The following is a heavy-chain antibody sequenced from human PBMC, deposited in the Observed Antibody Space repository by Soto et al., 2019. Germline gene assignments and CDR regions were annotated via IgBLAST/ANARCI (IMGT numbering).Heavy chain of an antibody. V-gene: IGHV1-18*01. CDR2: ISAYNGNT. CDR1: GYTFSSYG. D-gene: IGHD3-22*01. J-gene: IGHJ4*02. Sequence: ASVKVSCKASGYTFSSYGLSWVRQAPGQGLEWMGWISAYNGNTNYAQKLQGRVTMTTDTSTSTAYMELRSLRSDDTAVYYCARGGQNGYYESRARVDYCGKGTLVTVSS. CDR3: ARGGQNGYYESRARVDY.